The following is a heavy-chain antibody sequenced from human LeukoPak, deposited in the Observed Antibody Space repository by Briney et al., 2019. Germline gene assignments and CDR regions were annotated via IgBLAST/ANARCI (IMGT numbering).Heavy chain of an antibody. V-gene: IGHV7-4-1*02. J-gene: IGHJ1*01. CDR2: INSNTGNP. CDR1: GYIFSIYA. D-gene: IGHD1-26*01. CDR3: ARDYTVAVGTTTYFQH. Sequence: APVKVSCKTSGYIFSIYAIIWVRQAPGQGLEFMGWINSNTGNPTYAQGFTGRFVFSLDTSVSTTYLQVSSLKPEDTAVYYCARDYTVAVGTTTYFQHWGQGTLVTVSS.